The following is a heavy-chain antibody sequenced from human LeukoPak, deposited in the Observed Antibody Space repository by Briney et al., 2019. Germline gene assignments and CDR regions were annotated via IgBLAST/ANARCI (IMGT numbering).Heavy chain of an antibody. J-gene: IGHJ4*02. CDR2: INHSGST. V-gene: IGHV4-34*01. D-gene: IGHD3-10*01. CDR1: GGSFSGYY. Sequence: SETLSLTCAVYGGSFSGYYWSWIRQPPGKELEWIGEINHSGSTNYNPSLKSRVTISVDTSKNQFSLKLSSVTAADTAVYYCARVALWFGELYPDYWGQGTLVTVSS. CDR3: ARVALWFGELYPDY.